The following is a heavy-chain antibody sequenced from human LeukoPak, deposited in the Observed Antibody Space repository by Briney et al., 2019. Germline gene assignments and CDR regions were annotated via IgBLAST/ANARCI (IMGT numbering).Heavy chain of an antibody. CDR3: ARGWGRYGSGSSWDY. CDR1: GYTFTSYD. J-gene: IGHJ4*02. V-gene: IGHV1-8*01. Sequence: ASVKVSCTASGYTFTSYDINWVRQATGQGLEWMGWMNPNSGNTGYAQKFQGRVTMTRNTSISTAYMELSSLRSEDTAVYYCARGWGRYGSGSSWDYWGQGTLVTVSS. D-gene: IGHD3-10*01. CDR2: MNPNSGNT.